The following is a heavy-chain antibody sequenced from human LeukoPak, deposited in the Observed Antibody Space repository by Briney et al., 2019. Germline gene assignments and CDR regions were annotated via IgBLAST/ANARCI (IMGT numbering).Heavy chain of an antibody. J-gene: IGHJ4*02. Sequence: ASVKVSCKTSAYTFTNFRIHWVRQAPGHGFEWMGWIGPSNHYTEYAHKLQDRLTLTTDTSTTTAHMELGSLTFDDTAIYFCARDSYYGGHYSFFEHWSQGTLVTVSS. CDR2: IGPSNHYT. CDR3: ARDSYYGGHYSFFEH. V-gene: IGHV1-18*01. D-gene: IGHD4/OR15-4a*01. CDR1: AYTFTNFR.